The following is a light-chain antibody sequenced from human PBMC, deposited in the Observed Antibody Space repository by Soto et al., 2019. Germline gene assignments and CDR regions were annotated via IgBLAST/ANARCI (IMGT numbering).Light chain of an antibody. Sequence: EIVLTQSAATLSVSAGERATLSWRASHSVSSNLAWYQQKPGQAPRLLIYGTSTRATGIPARFSGSGSGTEFNLTISSLQSEDFAVYCCQQYYKLPWTFGQGTKVDIK. V-gene: IGKV3-15*01. J-gene: IGKJ1*01. CDR1: HSVSSN. CDR3: QQYYKLPWT. CDR2: GTS.